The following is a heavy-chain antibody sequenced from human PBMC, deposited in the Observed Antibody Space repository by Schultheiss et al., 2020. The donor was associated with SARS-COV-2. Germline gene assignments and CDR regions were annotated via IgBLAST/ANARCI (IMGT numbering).Heavy chain of an antibody. J-gene: IGHJ4*02. V-gene: IGHV3-49*03. CDR1: GFTFGDYA. CDR2: IRSKAYGGTT. CDR3: TRVEWELLWYFDY. D-gene: IGHD1-26*01. Sequence: GGSLRLSCAASGFTFGDYAMSWFRQAPGKGLEWVGFIRSKAYGGTTKYAASVKGRFTISRDDSKSIAYLQMNSLKTEDTAVYYCTRVEWELLWYFDYWGQGTLVTVSS.